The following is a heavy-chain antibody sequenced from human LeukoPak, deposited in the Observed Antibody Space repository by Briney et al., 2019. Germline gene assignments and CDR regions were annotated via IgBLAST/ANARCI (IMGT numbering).Heavy chain of an antibody. CDR3: AKDRDSNDYGDHGWFDP. J-gene: IGHJ5*02. CDR2: ISSSGSTI. V-gene: IGHV3-48*03. Sequence: GGSLRLSCAASGFTFSSYEMNWVRQAPGKGLEWVSYISSSGSTIYYADSVKGRFTISRDNAKNSLYLQMNSLRAEDTAVYYCAKDRDSNDYGDHGWFDPWGQGTLVTVSS. D-gene: IGHD4-17*01. CDR1: GFTFSSYE.